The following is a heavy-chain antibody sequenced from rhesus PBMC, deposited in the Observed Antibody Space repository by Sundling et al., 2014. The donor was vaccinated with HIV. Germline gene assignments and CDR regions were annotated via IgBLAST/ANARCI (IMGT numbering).Heavy chain of an antibody. CDR3: ARIRFGKHIQDYFDS. Sequence: QVQLQESGPGLVKPSETLSLTCAVSGGSISGYSWNWIRQPPGKGLEWIGEINGNSGSTNYNPSLKSRVTISTDTSKNHFSLKLSSLTAADTAVYYCARIRFGKHIQDYFDSWGQGVLVTVVL. CDR2: INGNSGST. J-gene: IGHJ4*01. D-gene: IGHD4-23*01. CDR1: GGSISGYS. V-gene: IGHV4-165*02.